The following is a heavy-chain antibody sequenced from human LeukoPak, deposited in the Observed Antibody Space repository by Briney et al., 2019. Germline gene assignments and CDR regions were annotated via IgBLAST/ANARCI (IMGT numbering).Heavy chain of an antibody. CDR2: IYYSGNT. Sequence: SETLSLTCTVSGYSIGSGYYWGWIRQPPGKGLEWIGSIYYSGNTYYNPSLKSRVTISVDTSKNQFSLKLSSVTAADTAVFYCARLGGAFYHYYYMDVWGKGTTVTISS. CDR1: GYSIGSGYY. V-gene: IGHV4-38-2*02. J-gene: IGHJ6*03. D-gene: IGHD2-15*01. CDR3: ARLGGAFYHYYYMDV.